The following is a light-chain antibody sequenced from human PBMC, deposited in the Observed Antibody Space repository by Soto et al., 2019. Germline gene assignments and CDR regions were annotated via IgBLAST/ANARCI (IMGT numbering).Light chain of an antibody. CDR1: SSDVGGYNY. V-gene: IGLV2-8*01. J-gene: IGLJ1*01. CDR3: SSYAGTHIV. Sequence: QSALTQPPSASGSPGQSVAISCTGTSSDVGGYNYVSWYQQHPGKAPKLMIYDVSKRPSGVPDRFSGSKSGNTASLTVSGLQAEDEAEYYCSSYAGTHIVFRTGTKVTVL. CDR2: DVS.